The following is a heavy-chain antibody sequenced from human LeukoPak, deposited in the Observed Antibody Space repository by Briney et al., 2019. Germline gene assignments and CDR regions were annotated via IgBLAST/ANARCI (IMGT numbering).Heavy chain of an antibody. CDR1: VGSISSYY. CDR3: ARDSNYDSSGYYSVSGY. V-gene: IGHV4-4*07. Sequence: SETLSLTCTVSVGSISSYYWSWIPQPAGKGLEWIGRIYTSGSTNYNPSLKTRVTMSVDTSKNQFSLKLSSVSAADTDVYYCARDSNYDSSGYYSVSGYWGQGTLVTVSS. J-gene: IGHJ4*02. CDR2: IYTSGST. D-gene: IGHD3-22*01.